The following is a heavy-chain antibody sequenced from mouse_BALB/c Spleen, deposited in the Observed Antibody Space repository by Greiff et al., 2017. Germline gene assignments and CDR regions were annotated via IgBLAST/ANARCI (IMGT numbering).Heavy chain of an antibody. J-gene: IGHJ3*01. D-gene: IGHD1-3*01. V-gene: IGHV3-2*02. CDR2: ISYSGST. Sequence: VQLQQSGPGLVKPSQSLSLTCTVTGYSITSDYAWNWIRQFPGNKLEWMGYISYSGSTSYNPSLKSRISITRDTSKNQFFLQLNSVTTEDTATYYCARRVYSAWFAYWGQGTLVTVSA. CDR3: ARRVYSAWFAY. CDR1: GYSITSDYA.